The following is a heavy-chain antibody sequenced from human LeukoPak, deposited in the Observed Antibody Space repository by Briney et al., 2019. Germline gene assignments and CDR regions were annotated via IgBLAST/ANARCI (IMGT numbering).Heavy chain of an antibody. J-gene: IGHJ5*02. V-gene: IGHV1-8*01. CDR3: ARGQRSSGYWFDP. CDR1: GYTFTSSD. Sequence: ASVKVSCKASGYTFTSSDIHWVRQATGQGPEWMGWINPNSGNTGYSQNFQGRFNLTRSNSISTVYMELSSLRSEDTAVYYCARGQRSSGYWFDPWGQGTLVIVSS. CDR2: INPNSGNT. D-gene: IGHD3-22*01.